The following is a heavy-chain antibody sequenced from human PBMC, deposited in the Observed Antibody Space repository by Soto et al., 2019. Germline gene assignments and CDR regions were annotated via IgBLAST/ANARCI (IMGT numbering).Heavy chain of an antibody. CDR3: ARSVVGSTRFDP. CDR2: INSRTNYT. D-gene: IGHD6-13*01. CDR1: GFTFSDYY. Sequence: QVQLVESGGGLVKPGGSLRLSCTASGFTFSDYYMSWIRQAPGKGLEWVSYINSRTNYTNYADSVKGRFTISRDNGKNSLYLQMNSLSAADTATYYCARSVVGSTRFDPWGQGTLVTVSS. J-gene: IGHJ5*02. V-gene: IGHV3-11*06.